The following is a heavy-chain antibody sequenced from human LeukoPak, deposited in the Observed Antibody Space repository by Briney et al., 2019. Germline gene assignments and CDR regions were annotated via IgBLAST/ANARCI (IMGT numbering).Heavy chain of an antibody. CDR3: ARSLIDYGGSYDAFDI. J-gene: IGHJ3*02. CDR2: ITPILGTA. Sequence: ASVKVSCKASGGTFSSYAISWVRQAPGQGPEWMGGITPILGTANYAQKFQGRVTINADQSTSTAYMELSSLRSEDTAVYYCARSLIDYGGSYDAFDIWGQGTMVTISS. V-gene: IGHV1-69*10. D-gene: IGHD4-23*01. CDR1: GGTFSSYA.